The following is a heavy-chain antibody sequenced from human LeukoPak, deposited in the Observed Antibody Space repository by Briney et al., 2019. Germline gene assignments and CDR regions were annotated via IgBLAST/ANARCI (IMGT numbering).Heavy chain of an antibody. V-gene: IGHV1-2*02. CDR1: GYTFTGYY. D-gene: IGHD3-9*01. CDR3: ARGYRPPPYYDILTGYFTNDAFDI. J-gene: IGHJ3*02. CDR2: INPNSGGT. Sequence: ASVKVSCKASGYTFTGYYMHWVRQAPGQGLEWMGWINPNSGGTNYAQKFQGRVTMTRDTSISTAYMELSRLRSDDTAVYYCARGYRPPPYYDILTGYFTNDAFDIWGQGTMVTVSS.